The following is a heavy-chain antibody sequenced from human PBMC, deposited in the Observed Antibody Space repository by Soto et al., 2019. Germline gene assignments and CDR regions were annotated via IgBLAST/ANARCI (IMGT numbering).Heavy chain of an antibody. Sequence: GGSLRLSCAASGFTFSDYAMTWVRQAPGKGLDWVASISGSGFTPYYAASVKCRFTISRDNSKNMVYLQMNSLRVEDTAIYYCVNSDSTSAPWGQGSLVTVSS. CDR2: ISGSGFTP. CDR3: VNSDSTSAP. V-gene: IGHV3-23*01. J-gene: IGHJ5*02. D-gene: IGHD6-13*01. CDR1: GFTFSDYA.